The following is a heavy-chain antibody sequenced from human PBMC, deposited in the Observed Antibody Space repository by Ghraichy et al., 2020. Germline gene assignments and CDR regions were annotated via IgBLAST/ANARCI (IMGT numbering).Heavy chain of an antibody. CDR3: ARDQGRQDAFDI. J-gene: IGHJ3*02. V-gene: IGHV3-33*01. CDR2: IWYDGSNK. Sequence: GGSLRLSCAASGFTFSSYGMHWVRQAPGKGLEWVAVIWYDGSNKYYADSVKGRFTISRDNSKNTLYLQMNSLRAEDTAVYYCARDQGRQDAFDIWGQGTMVTVSS. CDR1: GFTFSSYG.